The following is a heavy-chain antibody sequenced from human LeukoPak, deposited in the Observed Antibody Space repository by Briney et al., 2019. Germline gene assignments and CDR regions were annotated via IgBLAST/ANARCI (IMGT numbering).Heavy chain of an antibody. CDR1: GFTSSSHA. Sequence: GGSLRLSCAASGFTSSSHAMSWVRQAPGKGLEWVSAISGTGGSTYYADSVKGRFTISRDNSKNTLFLQMSSLRAEDTAVYYCAKVSPVVTPIDYWGQGTLVTVSS. D-gene: IGHD4-23*01. CDR3: AKVSPVVTPIDY. CDR2: ISGTGGST. V-gene: IGHV3-23*01. J-gene: IGHJ4*02.